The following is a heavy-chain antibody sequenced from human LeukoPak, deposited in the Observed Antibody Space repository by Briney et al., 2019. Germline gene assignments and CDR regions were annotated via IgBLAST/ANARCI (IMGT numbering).Heavy chain of an antibody. Sequence: GGSLRLSCAASGFTFNGYWMSWVRQAPGEGLEWVANIKQDGSEKYYVDSVRGRVTISRDNAKKSLYLQMNSLRAEDTAVYYCARGTYIVGLPDAFDIWGQGTMVTVSS. D-gene: IGHD1-26*01. CDR2: IKQDGSEK. V-gene: IGHV3-7*01. J-gene: IGHJ3*02. CDR1: GFTFNGYW. CDR3: ARGTYIVGLPDAFDI.